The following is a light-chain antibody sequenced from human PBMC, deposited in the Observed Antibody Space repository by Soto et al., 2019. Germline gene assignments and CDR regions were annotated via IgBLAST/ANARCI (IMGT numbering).Light chain of an antibody. CDR3: QQDNTYWT. J-gene: IGKJ1*01. CDR2: DAS. CDR1: QNINTW. Sequence: DIQMTQSPSTLSASVGDRGTITCRASQNINTWLAWYQQKPGKAPKFLIYDASSLENGVPSRFSGSGSGTEFTLTISSLQPDDCATYYCQQDNTYWTFGQGTKVEIK. V-gene: IGKV1-5*01.